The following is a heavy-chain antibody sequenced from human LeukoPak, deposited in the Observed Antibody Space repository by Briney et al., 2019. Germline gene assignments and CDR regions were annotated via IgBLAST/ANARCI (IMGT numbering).Heavy chain of an antibody. V-gene: IGHV4-59*08. CDR1: GGSISSYY. CDR2: IYYSGST. CDR3: ARHGIWFGDTNRWFDP. Sequence: SETLSLTCTVSGGSISSYYWSWIRQPQGKGLGWIGYIYYSGSTNYNPSLTSRVTISVDTSKNQFSLRLTSVTAADTAVYFCARHGIWFGDTNRWFDPWGQGTLVTVSS. D-gene: IGHD3-10*01. J-gene: IGHJ5*02.